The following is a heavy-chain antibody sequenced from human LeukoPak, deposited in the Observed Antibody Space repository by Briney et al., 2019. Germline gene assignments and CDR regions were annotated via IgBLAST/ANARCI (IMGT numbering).Heavy chain of an antibody. CDR1: GGSISSYY. D-gene: IGHD3-3*01. J-gene: IGHJ5*01. CDR2: IYTSGST. V-gene: IGHV4-4*07. Sequence: SETLSLTCTVSGGSISSYYWSWIRQPAGKRLEWIGRIYTSGSTNYNPSLEGRVTISLDTSKDQLSLKLTSLTAADTAVYYCARSRESFGVVIPSWFDPWGPGTLVTVSS. CDR3: ARSRESFGVVIPSWFDP.